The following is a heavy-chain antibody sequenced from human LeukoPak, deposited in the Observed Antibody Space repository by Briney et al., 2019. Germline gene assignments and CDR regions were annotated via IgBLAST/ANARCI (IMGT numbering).Heavy chain of an antibody. J-gene: IGHJ3*01. CDR2: INPKSGGT. V-gene: IGHV1-2*02. CDR3: TRETGANYDPRAFDV. CDR1: GYSFNGYY. Sequence: ASVKVSCKASGYSFNGYYIHWVRQAPGQGLEWMGWINPKSGGTDSAEKFEGRVTMTRDTSIRTSFLGLGRLKSDDTAVYYCTRETGANYDPRAFDVWGQGTMVTVSS. D-gene: IGHD3-3*01.